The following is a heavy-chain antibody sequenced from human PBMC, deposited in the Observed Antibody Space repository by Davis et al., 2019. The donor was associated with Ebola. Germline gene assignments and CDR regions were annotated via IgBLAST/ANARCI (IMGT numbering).Heavy chain of an antibody. Sequence: GESLKISCAASGFTFSSYWMSWVRQAPGKGLEWVANIKQDGSEKYYVDSVKGRFTISRDNAKNSLCLQMNSLRGEDTAVYYCVRGAGASVGPAKELNPPGGDYWGRGTLVTVSS. CDR3: VRGAGASVGPAKELNPPGGDY. CDR2: IKQDGSEK. CDR1: GFTFSSYW. D-gene: IGHD1-26*01. J-gene: IGHJ4*02. V-gene: IGHV3-7*01.